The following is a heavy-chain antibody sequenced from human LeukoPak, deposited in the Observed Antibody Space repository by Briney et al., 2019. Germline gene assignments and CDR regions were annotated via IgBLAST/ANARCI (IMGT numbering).Heavy chain of an antibody. CDR3: ARVPRTDGWYNPNYYYYYYMDV. J-gene: IGHJ6*03. D-gene: IGHD6-19*01. CDR1: GGTFSSYA. CDR2: IIPIFGTA. V-gene: IGHV1-69*13. Sequence: ASVKFSCKASGGTFSSYAISWVRQAPGQGLEWMGGIIPIFGTANYAQKFQGRVTITADESTSTAYMELSSLRSEDTAVYYCARVPRTDGWYNPNYYYYYYMDVWGKGTTVTVSS.